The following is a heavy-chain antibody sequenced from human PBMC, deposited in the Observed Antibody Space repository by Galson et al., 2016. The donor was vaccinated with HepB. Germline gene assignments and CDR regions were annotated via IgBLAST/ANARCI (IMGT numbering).Heavy chain of an antibody. CDR3: ARDSRRATASGWFDP. J-gene: IGHJ5*02. Sequence: SLRLSCAASGFIFSSYNMNWVRQAPGRGLEWISYISSSSSSIYYADSVKGRFTISRDNAKNLMYLQLSSLRDEDTAVYYCARDSRRATASGWFDPWGQGTLVTVSS. V-gene: IGHV3-48*02. D-gene: IGHD5-12*01. CDR1: GFIFSSYN. CDR2: ISSSSSSI.